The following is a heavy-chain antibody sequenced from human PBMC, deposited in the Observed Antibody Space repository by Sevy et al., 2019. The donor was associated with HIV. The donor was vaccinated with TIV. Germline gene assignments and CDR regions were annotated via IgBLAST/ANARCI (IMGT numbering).Heavy chain of an antibody. D-gene: IGHD4-17*01. CDR2: IYHSGNT. CDR3: ARDGGTLTTPGAFDI. J-gene: IGHJ3*02. CDR1: GGSISSGSYS. V-gene: IGHV4-30-2*01. Sequence: SETLSLTCTVSGGSISSGSYSWNWIRQPPGKGLEWIGYIYHSGNTYYNPSLKSRLTISVDRSKNQFSLKLSSVTAAETALYYCARDGGTLTTPGAFDIWGQGTMVTVSS.